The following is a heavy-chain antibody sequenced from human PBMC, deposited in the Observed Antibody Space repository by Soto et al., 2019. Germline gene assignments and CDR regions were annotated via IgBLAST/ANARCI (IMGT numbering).Heavy chain of an antibody. D-gene: IGHD1-7*01. Sequence: EVQLLESGGGLVQPGGSMRLSCAASGFTFSSYAMSWVRQAPGKGLEWVSAISVSGGSTYYADSVKGRFTISRDGSKNTLYLQMNSLRGDDTAVYYCAKGVRTKGKYYFDYWGQGTLVTVSS. J-gene: IGHJ4*02. CDR2: ISVSGGST. CDR1: GFTFSSYA. V-gene: IGHV3-23*01. CDR3: AKGVRTKGKYYFDY.